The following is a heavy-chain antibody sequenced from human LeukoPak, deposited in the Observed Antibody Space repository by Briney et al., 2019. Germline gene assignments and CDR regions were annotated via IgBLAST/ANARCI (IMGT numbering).Heavy chain of an antibody. V-gene: IGHV1-8*03. CDR2: MNPNSANT. CDR1: GYTFTSYG. J-gene: IGHJ4*02. CDR3: ARGRERGSSSSFTDY. D-gene: IGHD6-6*01. Sequence: ASVKVSCKASGYTFTSYGISWVRQATGQGLEWMGWMNPNSANTGYAQKFQGRVTITRNTSISTTYMELSSLRFEDTAVYYCARGRERGSSSSFTDYWGQGTLVTVSS.